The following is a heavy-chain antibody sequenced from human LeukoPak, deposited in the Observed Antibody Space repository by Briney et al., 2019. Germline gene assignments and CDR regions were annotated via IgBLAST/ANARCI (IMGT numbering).Heavy chain of an antibody. CDR1: GGSISSYY. Sequence: SETLSLTCTVSGGSISSYYWSWIRQPPGKGLEWIGYIYYSGSTNYNPSLKSRVTISVDTSKNQFSLKLSSVTAADTAVYYCARASSVWRDRPIPDAFDIWGQGTMVTVSS. J-gene: IGHJ3*02. V-gene: IGHV4-59*01. CDR3: ARASSVWRDRPIPDAFDI. CDR2: IYYSGST. D-gene: IGHD1-14*01.